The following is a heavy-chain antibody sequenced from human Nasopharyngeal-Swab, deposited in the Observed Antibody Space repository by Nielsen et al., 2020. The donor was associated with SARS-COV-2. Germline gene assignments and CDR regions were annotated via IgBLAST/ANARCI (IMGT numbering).Heavy chain of an antibody. Sequence: WIRQPPGKGLEWIGEIYHSGSTNYNPSLKSRVTISVDNSKNQSSLKLSSVTAADTAVYYCARVGGLWSAGFYYYYMDVWGKGTTVTVSS. V-gene: IGHV4-4*02. CDR3: ARVGGLWSAGFYYYYMDV. D-gene: IGHD3-3*01. J-gene: IGHJ6*03. CDR2: IYHSGST.